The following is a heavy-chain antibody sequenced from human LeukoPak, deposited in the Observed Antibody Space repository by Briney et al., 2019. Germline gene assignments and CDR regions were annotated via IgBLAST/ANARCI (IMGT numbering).Heavy chain of an antibody. CDR3: ATGGWELRRPEARGAFDI. Sequence: GASVKVSCKVSGYTLTELSMHWVRQAPGKGLEWMGGFDPEDGETIYAQKFQGRVTMTEDTSTDTAYMELSSLRSEDTAVYYCATGGWELRRPEARGAFDIWGQGTMVTVSS. D-gene: IGHD1-26*01. V-gene: IGHV1-24*01. CDR1: GYTLTELS. J-gene: IGHJ3*02. CDR2: FDPEDGET.